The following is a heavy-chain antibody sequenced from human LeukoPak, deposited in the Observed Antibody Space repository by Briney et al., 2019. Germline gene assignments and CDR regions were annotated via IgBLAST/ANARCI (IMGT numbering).Heavy chain of an antibody. V-gene: IGHV3-7*01. CDR1: GFTFSSYW. CDR3: ARKPLGYCSSTSCYYYYYMDV. Sequence: GGSLRLSCAASGFTFSSYWMSWVRQAPGKGLEWVANIKQGGSEKYYVDSVKGRFTISRDNAKNSLYLQMNSLRAEDTAVYYCARKPLGYCSSTSCYYYYYMDVWGKGTTVTVSS. J-gene: IGHJ6*03. CDR2: IKQGGSEK. D-gene: IGHD2-2*03.